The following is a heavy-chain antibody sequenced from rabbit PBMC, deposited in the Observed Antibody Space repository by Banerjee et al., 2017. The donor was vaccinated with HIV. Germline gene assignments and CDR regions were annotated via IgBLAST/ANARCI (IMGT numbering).Heavy chain of an antibody. CDR2: IDGGSSGST. J-gene: IGHJ4*01. D-gene: IGHD6-1*01. Sequence: QQQLEESGGGLVKPGGTLTLTCKASGIDFSSSYWMSWVRQAPGKGLEWIGCIDGGSSGSTYYANWAKGRFTISKTSSTTVTLQMTSLTAADTATYFCARGWANAGNAGYGYGVYFDLWGQGTLVTVS. V-gene: IGHV1S45*01. CDR1: GIDFSSSYW. CDR3: ARGWANAGNAGYGYGVYFDL.